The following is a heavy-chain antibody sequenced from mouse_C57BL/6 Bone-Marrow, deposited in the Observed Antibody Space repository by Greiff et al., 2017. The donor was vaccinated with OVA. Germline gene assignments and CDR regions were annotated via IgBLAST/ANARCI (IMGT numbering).Heavy chain of an antibody. CDR2: IDPSDSET. CDR1: GYTFTSYW. CDR3: ARGGHGDYFDY. Sequence: QVHVKQPGAELVRPGSSVKLSCKASGYTFTSYWMHWVKQRPIQGLEWIGNIDPSDSETHYNQKFKDKATLTVDKSSSTAYMQLSSLTSEDSAVYYCARGGHGDYFDYWGQGTTLTVSS. V-gene: IGHV1-52*01. D-gene: IGHD6-1*01. J-gene: IGHJ2*01.